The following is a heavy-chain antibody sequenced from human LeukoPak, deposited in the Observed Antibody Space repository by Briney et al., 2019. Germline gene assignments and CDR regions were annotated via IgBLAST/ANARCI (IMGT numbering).Heavy chain of an antibody. D-gene: IGHD4/OR15-4a*01. V-gene: IGHV4-59*08. CDR3: ASHRYSANYYDDN. J-gene: IGHJ4*02. Sequence: SETLSLTCTVSGGSLSGYYGSCIRKPPGTGLEWIGSIYYSANTYYNPSLKRRVAMSLDTSKRQFSLKLSSVTAADTAVYYCASHRYSANYYDDNWGQGTLVTVSS. CDR1: GGSLSGYY. CDR2: IYYSANT.